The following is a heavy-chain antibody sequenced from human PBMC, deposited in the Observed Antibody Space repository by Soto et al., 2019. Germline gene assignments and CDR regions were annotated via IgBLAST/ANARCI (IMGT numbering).Heavy chain of an antibody. CDR3: AKDPGYCSSTSCSFSGYPHWFDP. CDR1: GFTFSSYA. V-gene: IGHV3-23*01. Sequence: GGSLRLSCAASGFTFSSYAMSWVRQAPGKGLEWVSAISGSGGSTYYADSVKGRFTISRDNSKNTLYLQMNSLRAEDTAVYYCAKDPGYCSSTSCSFSGYPHWFDPWGQGTLVTVSS. D-gene: IGHD2-2*01. J-gene: IGHJ5*02. CDR2: ISGSGGST.